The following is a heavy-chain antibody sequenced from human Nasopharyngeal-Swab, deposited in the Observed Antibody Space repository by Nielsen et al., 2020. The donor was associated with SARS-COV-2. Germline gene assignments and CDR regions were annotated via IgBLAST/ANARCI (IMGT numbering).Heavy chain of an antibody. CDR1: GGSFSGYY. CDR3: ARGAPSSYWFDP. CDR2: IYHSGIT. V-gene: IGHV4-34*01. J-gene: IGHJ5*02. Sequence: SETLSLTCAAYGGSFSGYYWSWIRQPPGKGLEWIGYIYHSGITYYNPSLKSRVTMSLDTSKNQFSLELSSVTAADTAVYYCARGAPSSYWFDPWGQGTLVTVSS.